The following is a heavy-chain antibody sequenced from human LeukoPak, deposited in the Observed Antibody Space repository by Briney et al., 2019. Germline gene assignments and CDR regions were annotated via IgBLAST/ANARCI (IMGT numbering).Heavy chain of an antibody. D-gene: IGHD4-17*01. J-gene: IGHJ4*02. V-gene: IGHV4-39*01. Sequence: PSETLSLTCTVSSGSISSSSYYWGWIRQPPGHGLEWIGSIYYSGSTYYNPSLKSRVTISVDTSKNQFSLKLSSVTAADTAVYYCARQRGTTGGYYFDYWGQGTLVTVSS. CDR2: IYYSGST. CDR3: ARQRGTTGGYYFDY. CDR1: SGSISSSSYY.